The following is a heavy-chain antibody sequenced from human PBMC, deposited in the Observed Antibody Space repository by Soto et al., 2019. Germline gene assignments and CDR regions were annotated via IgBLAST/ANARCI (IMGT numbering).Heavy chain of an antibody. Sequence: PGGSLRLSCTASGFTFGDYAMSWFRQAPGKGLEWVGFIRSKAYGGTTEYAASVKGRITISRDDSKSIAYLQMNSLKTEDTAVYYCTRDDDIVVVPASGRGYYYYGMDVWGQGTTVTVSS. CDR2: IRSKAYGGTT. J-gene: IGHJ6*02. CDR3: TRDDDIVVVPASGRGYYYYGMDV. CDR1: GFTFGDYA. V-gene: IGHV3-49*03. D-gene: IGHD2-2*01.